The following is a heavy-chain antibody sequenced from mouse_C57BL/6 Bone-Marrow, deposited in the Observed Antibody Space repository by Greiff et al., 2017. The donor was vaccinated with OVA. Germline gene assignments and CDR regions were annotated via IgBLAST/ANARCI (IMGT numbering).Heavy chain of an antibody. CDR1: GYTFTDYE. Sequence: VKLQESGAELVRPGASVTLSCKASGYTFTDYEMHWVKQTPVHGLEWIGAIDPETGGTAYNQKFKGKAILTADKSSSTAYMELRSLTSEDSAVYYCTRRRFDGYYHDYWGQGTTLTVSS. CDR3: TRRRFDGYYHDY. D-gene: IGHD2-3*01. V-gene: IGHV1-15*01. CDR2: IDPETGGT. J-gene: IGHJ2*01.